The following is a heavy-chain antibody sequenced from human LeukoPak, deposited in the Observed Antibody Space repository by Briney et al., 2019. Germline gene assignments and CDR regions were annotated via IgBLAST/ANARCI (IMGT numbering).Heavy chain of an antibody. CDR3: ARDRSPDILDF. J-gene: IGHJ4*02. CDR2: INTDDSSI. CDR1: GFTFSDYW. V-gene: IGHV3-74*03. Sequence: PGGSLRLSCAASGFTFSDYWMHWVRQAPGKGLVWVSRINTDDSSITYADSVKGRFTISRDNAKNTVYLQMNSLRAEDTAVYFCARDRSPDILDFWSQGTLVTVSS.